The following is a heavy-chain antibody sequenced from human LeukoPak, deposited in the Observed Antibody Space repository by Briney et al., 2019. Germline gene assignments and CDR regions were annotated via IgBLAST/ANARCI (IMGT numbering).Heavy chain of an antibody. V-gene: IGHV3-30*04. CDR3: AKSFGPVIAAAGTGAD. Sequence: GGSLRLSCAASGFTFSSYAIHWVRQAPGKGLGWVAVISYDGSNKYYADSVKGRFTISRDNSKNTLYLQMNSLGAEDTAVYYCAKSFGPVIAAAGTGADWGQGILVTVSS. CDR2: ISYDGSNK. D-gene: IGHD6-13*01. CDR1: GFTFSSYA. J-gene: IGHJ4*02.